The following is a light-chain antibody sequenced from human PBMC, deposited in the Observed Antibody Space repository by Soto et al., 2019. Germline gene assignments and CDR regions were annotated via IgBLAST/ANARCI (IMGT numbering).Light chain of an antibody. CDR2: TVS. CDR1: SSDVGAYNS. V-gene: IGLV2-14*01. CDR3: SSYRSDSTYV. Sequence: QSALTQPASVSGSPGQSITISCTGTSSDVGAYNSVSWYQQYPGKAPKLMMYTVSYRTSGVSDRFSGSKSGNTASLTISGLQTGDEADYYCSSYRSDSTYVFGTGTKVTVL. J-gene: IGLJ1*01.